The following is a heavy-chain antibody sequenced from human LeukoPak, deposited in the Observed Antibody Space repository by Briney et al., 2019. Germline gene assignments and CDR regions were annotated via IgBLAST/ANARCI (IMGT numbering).Heavy chain of an antibody. CDR2: INHSGST. CDR1: GGSFSGYY. V-gene: IGHV4-34*01. CDR3: ARGPQYYDFWSGFRGAFDI. Sequence: SETLSLTCAVYGGSFSGYYWSWIREPPRKGLEWIGEINHSGSTNYNPSLKSRVTISVDTSKNQFSLKLSSVTAADTAVYYCARGPQYYDFWSGFRGAFDIWGQGTMVTVSS. J-gene: IGHJ3*02. D-gene: IGHD3-3*01.